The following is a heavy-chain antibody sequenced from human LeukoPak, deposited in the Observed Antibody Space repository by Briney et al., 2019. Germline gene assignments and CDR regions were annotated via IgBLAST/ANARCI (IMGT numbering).Heavy chain of an antibody. CDR1: GFTFSNYA. CDR2: ISFDRSTT. J-gene: IGHJ4*02. D-gene: IGHD3-9*01. CDR3: ARGRPPRHFDWLVDF. Sequence: GSLRLSCAASGFTFSNYAMHWVRQAPGKGLEWVAVISFDRSTTYNADSVKGRFTISRDDSRNTLYLQMSSLSPEDTAVYYCARGRPPRHFDWLVDFWGQGTLVTVSS. V-gene: IGHV3-30-3*01.